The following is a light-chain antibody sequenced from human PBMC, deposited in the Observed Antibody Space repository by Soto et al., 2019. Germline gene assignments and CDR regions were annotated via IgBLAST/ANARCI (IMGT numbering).Light chain of an antibody. CDR2: AAS. CDR1: QGISSY. J-gene: IGKJ5*01. CDR3: QQANSFPIT. Sequence: IRMTQSPYSLCTSRADRFTSTYRASQGISSYLAWYQQKPGKAPKLLIYAASSLQSGVPSRFSGSGSGTDFTLTISSLQPEDFATYYCQQANSFPITFGQGTRL. V-gene: IGKV1-12*01.